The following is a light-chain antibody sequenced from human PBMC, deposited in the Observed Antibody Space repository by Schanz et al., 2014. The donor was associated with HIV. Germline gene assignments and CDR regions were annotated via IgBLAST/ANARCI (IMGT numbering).Light chain of an antibody. Sequence: QSVLTQPPSVSGAPGQRVTISCTGSSSNIGAGYDVHWYKQLPETAPKLLIFGDNNRPSGVPDRYSGSKSDTSASLAITGLQAEDEADYYCSSFADGHKLLFGGGTKLTVL. CDR1: SSNIGAGYD. V-gene: IGLV1-40*01. J-gene: IGLJ3*02. CDR3: SSFADGHKLL. CDR2: GDN.